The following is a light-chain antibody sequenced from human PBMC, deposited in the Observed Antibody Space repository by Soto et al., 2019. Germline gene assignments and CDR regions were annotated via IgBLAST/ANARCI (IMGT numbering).Light chain of an antibody. J-gene: IGKJ5*01. CDR3: QQYGGSPIT. V-gene: IGKV3-20*01. CDR2: GAS. CDR1: QSVSRR. Sequence: VVLTQSPGTLSCSPGGRATLSCRAIQSVSRRLAWYQQRPGQSPRLLISGASMRASGVPVRFIGSGSGTDFTLTITRLEPEDFAVYYCQQYGGSPITFGLGTRLENK.